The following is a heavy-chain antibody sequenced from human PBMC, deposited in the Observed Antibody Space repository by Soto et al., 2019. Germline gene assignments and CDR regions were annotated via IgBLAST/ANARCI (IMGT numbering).Heavy chain of an antibody. CDR2: ISGSGGST. V-gene: IGHV3-23*01. J-gene: IGHJ2*01. CDR3: AKDLIYYGEDPQGWYLDL. CDR1: GFTFSSYA. Sequence: GSLRLSCAASGFTFSSYAMSWVRQAPGKGLEWVSAISGSGGSTYYADSVKGRFTISRDNSKNTLYLQMNSLRAEDTAVYYCAKDLIYYGEDPQGWYLDLWGTATLDTVSS. D-gene: IGHD3-22*01.